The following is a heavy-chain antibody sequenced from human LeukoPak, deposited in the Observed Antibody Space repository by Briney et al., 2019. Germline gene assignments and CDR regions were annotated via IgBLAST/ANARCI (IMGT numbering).Heavy chain of an antibody. J-gene: IGHJ5*02. D-gene: IGHD3-22*01. V-gene: IGHV4-4*07. CDR1: GGSLSSYY. CDR2: IYTSGST. Sequence: SETLSLTCTVSGGSLSSYYWSWIRQPAGKGLEWIGRIYTSGSTNYNPSLKSRVTMSVDTSKNQFSLKLSSVTAADTAVYYCARDYYDSSGYHWFDPWGQGTLVTVSS. CDR3: ARDYYDSSGYHWFDP.